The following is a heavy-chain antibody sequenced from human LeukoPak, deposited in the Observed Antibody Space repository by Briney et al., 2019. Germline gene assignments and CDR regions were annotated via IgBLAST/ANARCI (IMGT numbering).Heavy chain of an antibody. CDR3: ARHARRELLSG. J-gene: IGHJ4*02. CDR2: INHSGST. Sequence: SETLSLTCAVYGGSFSGYYWSWIRQPPGKGLEGIGEINHSGSTNYNPSLKSRVTISVDTSKNQFSLKLSSVTAADTAVYYCARHARRELLSGWGQGTLVTVSS. CDR1: GGSFSGYY. V-gene: IGHV4-34*01. D-gene: IGHD1-26*01.